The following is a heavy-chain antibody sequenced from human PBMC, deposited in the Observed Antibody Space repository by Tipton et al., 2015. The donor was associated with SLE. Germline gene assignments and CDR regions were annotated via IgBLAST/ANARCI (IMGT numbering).Heavy chain of an antibody. J-gene: IGHJ6*02. CDR2: IYHSGST. V-gene: IGHV4-38-2*02. CDR1: GYSISSGYY. D-gene: IGHD3-16*01. CDR3: ARVWGILDGSGSYYYYYGMDV. Sequence: TLSLTCTVSGYSISSGYYWGWIRQPPGKGLEWIGSIYHSGSTYCNPSLKSRVTISVDTSKNQFSLKLSSVTAADTAMYYCARVWGILDGSGSYYYYYGMDVWGQGTTVTVSS.